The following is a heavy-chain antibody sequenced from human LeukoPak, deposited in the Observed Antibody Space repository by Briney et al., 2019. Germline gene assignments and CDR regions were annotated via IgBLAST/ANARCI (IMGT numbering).Heavy chain of an antibody. V-gene: IGHV3-30*02. Sequence: GGSLRLSCAAPGFTFSSYGMHWVRQAPGKGLEWVAFIRYDGSKKYYVDSVKGRFTISRDNSKNTLCLHMNTLRDVGTSAYYCAKGTTVGAWDYWGQGTLVTVSS. J-gene: IGHJ4*02. CDR1: GFTFSSYG. CDR2: IRYDGSKK. CDR3: AKGTTVGAWDY. D-gene: IGHD4-23*01.